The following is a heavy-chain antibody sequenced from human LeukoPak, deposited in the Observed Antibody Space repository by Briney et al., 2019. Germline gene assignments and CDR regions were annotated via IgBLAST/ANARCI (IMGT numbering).Heavy chain of an antibody. J-gene: IGHJ6*03. Sequence: SETLSLTCTVSGGSISSYYSSWIRQPAGKRLEWIGRMYSSGSTNYNPSLKSRVTMSVDTSKNQFSLKLSSVTAADTAVYYCAREIGSYYGYYYYMDVWGKGTTVTVSS. CDR2: MYSSGST. CDR1: GGSISSYY. CDR3: AREIGSYYGYYYYMDV. D-gene: IGHD1-26*01. V-gene: IGHV4-4*07.